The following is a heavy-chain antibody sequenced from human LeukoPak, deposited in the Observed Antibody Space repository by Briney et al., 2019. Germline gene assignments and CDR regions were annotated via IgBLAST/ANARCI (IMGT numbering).Heavy chain of an antibody. D-gene: IGHD2/OR15-2a*01. Sequence: GGSLRLSCAASGFTLRYYAMSWVRQAPGKGLEWVSDIFGSGATTNYADSVKGRFTISRDNSKNSVYLQMNSLGAEDTAIYYCAKEDSRNMVTFFDYWGQGTLVTVSS. J-gene: IGHJ4*02. CDR1: GFTLRYYA. CDR2: IFGSGATT. V-gene: IGHV3-23*01. CDR3: AKEDSRNMVTFFDY.